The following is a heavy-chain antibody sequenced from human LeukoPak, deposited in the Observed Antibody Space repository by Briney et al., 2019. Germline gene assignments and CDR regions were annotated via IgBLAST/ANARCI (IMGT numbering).Heavy chain of an antibody. CDR2: INWNGGST. D-gene: IGHD3-9*01. Sequence: PGGSLRLSCAASGFTSDDYGMSRVRQAPQEGLEWVSGINWNGGSTGYADSVKGRFTISRDNAKNSLYLQMNSLRAEDTALYYCARDKYVILTGYYSYWGQGTLVTVSS. CDR3: ARDKYVILTGYYSY. J-gene: IGHJ4*02. CDR1: GFTSDDYG. V-gene: IGHV3-20*04.